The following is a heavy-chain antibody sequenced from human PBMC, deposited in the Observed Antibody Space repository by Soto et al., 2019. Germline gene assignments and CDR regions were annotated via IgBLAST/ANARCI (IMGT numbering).Heavy chain of an antibody. CDR2: IYWDYDK. D-gene: IGHD2-15*01. CDR1: GFPLSPIGLG. Sequence: QITLKESGPTLVKPTQTLTLTCTFSGFPLSPIGLGVGWIRQPPGKALEWLALIYWDYDKRYSPSLKSRLTITKDTAKNQVVLTMTTMDPVDTATYYCAHRRSGGFRDYWGQGTLVTVSS. J-gene: IGHJ4*02. V-gene: IGHV2-5*02. CDR3: AHRRSGGFRDY.